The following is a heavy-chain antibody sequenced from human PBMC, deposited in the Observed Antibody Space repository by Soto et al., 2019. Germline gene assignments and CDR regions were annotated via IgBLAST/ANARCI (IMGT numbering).Heavy chain of an antibody. CDR3: ASRGGLAYFDY. Sequence: QVQLQESGPGLVKPLGTLSLTCGVSGGSISSSNWWSWVRQPPGKGLEWIGEFHHTGSTNYNPSLKSRVTISLDKSKNQFSLKLPSVTAADTAVYYCASRGGLAYFDYWGQGTLVTVSS. V-gene: IGHV4-4*02. CDR2: FHHTGST. CDR1: GGSISSSNW. D-gene: IGHD3-3*01. J-gene: IGHJ4*02.